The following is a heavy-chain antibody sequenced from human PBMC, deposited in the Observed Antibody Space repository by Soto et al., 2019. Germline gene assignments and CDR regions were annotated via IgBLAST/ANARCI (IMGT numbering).Heavy chain of an antibody. CDR3: ARGVTPFSSGFDY. J-gene: IGHJ4*02. CDR1: GFTFSSYG. D-gene: IGHD3-10*01. Sequence: GGSLRLSCAASGFTFSSYGMHWVRQAPGKGLEWVAVIWYDGSNKYYADSVKGRFTISRDNSKNTLYLQMNSLRAEDTAVYYCARGVTPFSSGFDYWGQGTLVTVSS. V-gene: IGHV3-33*01. CDR2: IWYDGSNK.